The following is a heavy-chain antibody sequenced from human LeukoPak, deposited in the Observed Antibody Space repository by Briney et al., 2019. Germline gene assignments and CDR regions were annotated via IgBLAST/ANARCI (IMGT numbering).Heavy chain of an antibody. J-gene: IGHJ6*03. CDR2: SSGSGGST. CDR1: GFTFSSYA. Sequence: EGSLRLSCAASGFTFSSYAMSWVRQAPGKGLEWVSASSGSGGSTYYADSVKGRFTISRDTSKSTLYLQMNSLRAEDTAVYYCAQGEDIVVVPAAIHYMDVWGKGTTVTVSS. CDR3: AQGEDIVVVPAAIHYMDV. D-gene: IGHD2-2*02. V-gene: IGHV3-23*01.